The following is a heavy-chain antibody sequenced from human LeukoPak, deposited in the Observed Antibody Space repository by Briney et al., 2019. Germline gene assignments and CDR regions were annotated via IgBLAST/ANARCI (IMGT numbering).Heavy chain of an antibody. J-gene: IGHJ4*02. CDR3: ARDEGFGGSGHGVDY. V-gene: IGHV1-24*01. D-gene: IGHD2-15*01. CDR2: FDPEDGET. Sequence: GASVKVSCEVSGYTLTELSMHWVRQAPGKGLEWMGGFDPEDGETIYAQKFQGRVTMTEDTSTDTAYMELRSLRSDDTAVYYCARDEGFGGSGHGVDYWGQGTLVTVSS. CDR1: GYTLTELS.